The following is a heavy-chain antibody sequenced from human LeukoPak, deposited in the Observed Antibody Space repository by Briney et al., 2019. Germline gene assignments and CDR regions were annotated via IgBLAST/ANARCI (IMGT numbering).Heavy chain of an antibody. CDR2: ISYSGST. Sequence: SETLSLTCTVSGGSITSYHWSWIRQPPGKGLEWIGYISYSGSTNYNPSLKSRVTISIDTSKNQFSLKLNSVTAADTAVYYCASGGYCSSTSCYPNWFDPWGQGTLVTVSS. CDR3: ASGGYCSSTSCYPNWFDP. CDR1: GGSITSYH. J-gene: IGHJ5*02. V-gene: IGHV4-59*01. D-gene: IGHD2-2*01.